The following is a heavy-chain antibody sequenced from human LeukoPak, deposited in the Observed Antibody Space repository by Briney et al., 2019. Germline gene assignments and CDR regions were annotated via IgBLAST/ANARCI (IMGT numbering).Heavy chain of an antibody. Sequence: GGSLRLSCAASGFTFSRYGMYWVRQAPGKGLEWVANIKQDGSEKYYVDSVKGRFTISRDNAKNSLYLQMNSLRAEDTAVYYCVRDLYRIVVVPHYFDYWGQGTLVTVSS. V-gene: IGHV3-7*01. CDR2: IKQDGSEK. J-gene: IGHJ4*02. D-gene: IGHD3-22*01. CDR1: GFTFSRYG. CDR3: VRDLYRIVVVPHYFDY.